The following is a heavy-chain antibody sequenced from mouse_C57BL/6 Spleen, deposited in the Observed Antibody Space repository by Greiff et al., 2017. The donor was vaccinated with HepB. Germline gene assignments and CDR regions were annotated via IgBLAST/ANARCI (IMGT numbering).Heavy chain of an antibody. CDR3: ARNHDSNSFAY. CDR2: IDPSDSET. V-gene: IGHV1-52*01. CDR1: GYTFTSYW. D-gene: IGHD2-5*01. J-gene: IGHJ3*01. Sequence: VQLQQPGAELVRPGSSVKLSCKASGYTFTSYWMHWVKQRPIQGLEWIGNIDPSDSETHYNQKFKDKATLTVDKSSSTAYMQLSSLTSEDSAVYYCARNHDSNSFAYWGQGTLVTVSA.